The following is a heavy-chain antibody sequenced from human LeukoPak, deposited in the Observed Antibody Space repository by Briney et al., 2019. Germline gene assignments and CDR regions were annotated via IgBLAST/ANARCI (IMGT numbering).Heavy chain of an antibody. CDR1: GFTFSSYA. J-gene: IGHJ5*02. CDR3: ARAEGEYNWLDP. CDR2: ISYDGSNK. Sequence: GGSLRLSCAASGFTFSSYAMHWVRQAPGKGLEWVAVISYDGSNKYYADSVKGRFTISRVNAKNTLYLQMNSLRAEDTAVYYCARAEGEYNWLDPWGQGTLVTVSS. D-gene: IGHD1-26*01. V-gene: IGHV3-30-3*01.